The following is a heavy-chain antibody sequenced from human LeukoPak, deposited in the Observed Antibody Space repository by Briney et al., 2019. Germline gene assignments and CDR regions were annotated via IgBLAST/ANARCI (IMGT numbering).Heavy chain of an antibody. CDR3: ARASEDYYYYCMDV. V-gene: IGHV4-59*01. CDR1: GGSISSYF. Sequence: PSETLSLTCTVSGGSISSYFWSWLRQPPGEGLQWIGYIYYSGSTIYNPSLKSRVTISVDTSKNQFSLKLSSVTAADTAVYYCARASEDYYYYCMDVWGKGTTVTISS. CDR2: IYYSGST. J-gene: IGHJ6*03. D-gene: IGHD1-14*01.